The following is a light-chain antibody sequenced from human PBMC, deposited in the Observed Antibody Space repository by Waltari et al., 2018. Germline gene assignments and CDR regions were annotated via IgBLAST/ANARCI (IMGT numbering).Light chain of an antibody. CDR2: DVS. V-gene: IGLV2-11*01. CDR3: CSYAGSYTFVV. J-gene: IGLJ2*01. CDR1: SSDVGGYHS. Sequence: QSALTQPRSVSGSPGQSVTISCTGTSSDVGGYHSVSWYQQHPGKAPKLMIYDVSKRPSGVPDRFSGSKSGNTASLTISGLQAEDEADYYCCSYAGSYTFVVFGGGTKLTVL.